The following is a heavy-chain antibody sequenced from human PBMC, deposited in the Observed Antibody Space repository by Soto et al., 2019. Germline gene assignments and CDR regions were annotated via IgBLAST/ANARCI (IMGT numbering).Heavy chain of an antibody. CDR2: IYYSGST. D-gene: IGHD4-17*01. V-gene: IGHV4-30-4*01. CDR1: GGSISSGDYY. CDR3: ARGLTVTTGFDY. Sequence: QVQLQESGPGLVKPSQTLSLTCTVSGGSISSGDYYWSWIRQPPGKGLEWIGYIYYSGSTYYNPSLKRRVTTSVDTSKNPVSLKLSSVTAADTAAYYCARGLTVTTGFDYWGQGTLVTVSS. J-gene: IGHJ4*02.